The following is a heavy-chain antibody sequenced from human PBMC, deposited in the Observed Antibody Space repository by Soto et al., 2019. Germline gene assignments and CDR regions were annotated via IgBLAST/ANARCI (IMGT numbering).Heavy chain of an antibody. V-gene: IGHV1-3*01. D-gene: IGHD6-19*01. CDR3: ATVVTSSGWYRAFDI. J-gene: IGHJ3*02. CDR1: GYTFTSYA. CDR2: INAGNGNT. Sequence: GASVKVSCKASGYTFTSYAMHWVRQAPGQRLEWMGWINAGNGNTKYSQKFQGRVTITRDTSASTAYMELSSLRSEDTAVYYCATVVTSSGWYRAFDIWGQGTMVTVSS.